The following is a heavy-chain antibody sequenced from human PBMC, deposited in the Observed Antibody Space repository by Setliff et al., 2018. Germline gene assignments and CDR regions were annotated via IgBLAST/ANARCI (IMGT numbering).Heavy chain of an antibody. D-gene: IGHD3-22*01. V-gene: IGHV4-38-2*02. J-gene: IGHJ6*03. Sequence: SETLSLTCTVSGYSISRGYIGGWIRQPPGKRLEWVRNIGHTGSINYNPSLKRRRTISRDTSKNQFSLKLSSVTAADTAVYYCARVVESSGYYHYYYYMDVWGKGTTVTAP. CDR2: IGHTGSI. CDR1: GYSISRGYI. CDR3: ARVVESSGYYHYYYYMDV.